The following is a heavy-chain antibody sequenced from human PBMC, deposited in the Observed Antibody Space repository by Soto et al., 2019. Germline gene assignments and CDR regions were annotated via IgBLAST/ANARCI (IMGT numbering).Heavy chain of an antibody. V-gene: IGHV3-33*01. CDR3: RGVLLEMQGLLRGGGGYFDY. Sequence: GRSLRLSCASSVFTFSSYGMHWVRQGPGKGLEWVTLIWYDGSNEFYADSVKGRFSISRDNSKKTLHLQVNRLRAEDTAVYYGRGVLLEMQGLLRGGGGYFDYWGQGTLVTVSS. J-gene: IGHJ4*02. D-gene: IGHD6-25*01. CDR2: IWYDGSNE. CDR1: VFTFSSYG.